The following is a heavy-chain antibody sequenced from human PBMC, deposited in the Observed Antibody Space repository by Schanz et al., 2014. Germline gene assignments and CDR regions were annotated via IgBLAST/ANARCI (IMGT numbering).Heavy chain of an antibody. J-gene: IGHJ4*02. V-gene: IGHV1-18*04. D-gene: IGHD3-16*01. CDR3: ARAPTRMNMFWGVTYFFDY. CDR2: ISTYNGHT. CDR1: GYMFDTYG. Sequence: QVRLVQSGAEAREPGASVKVSCKATGYMFDTYGFAWVRQAPGQGLEWMGWISTYNGHTRYGQKFQDRLSLTTDTDTATAHVELRSLRTDDTAVYYCARAPTRMNMFWGVTYFFDYWGQGTLVTVSS.